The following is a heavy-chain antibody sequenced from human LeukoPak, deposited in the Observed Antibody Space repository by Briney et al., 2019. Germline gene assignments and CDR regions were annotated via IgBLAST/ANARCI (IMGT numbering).Heavy chain of an antibody. CDR2: IYTSGST. Sequence: SSQTLSLTCTVSGGSISSGSYYWSWIRQPAGKGLEWIGHIYTSGSTNYNPSLKSRVTMLVDTSKNQFSLKLSSVTAADTAVYYCARDKPDYGDYSTSPAYYMDVWGKGTTVTVSS. D-gene: IGHD4-17*01. CDR1: GGSISSGSYY. V-gene: IGHV4-61*09. J-gene: IGHJ6*03. CDR3: ARDKPDYGDYSTSPAYYMDV.